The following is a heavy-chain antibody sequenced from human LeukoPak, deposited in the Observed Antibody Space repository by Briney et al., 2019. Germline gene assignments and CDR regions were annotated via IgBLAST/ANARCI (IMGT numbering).Heavy chain of an antibody. Sequence: PGGSLRLSCAASGFTFSSYWMDWVRQAPGKGLVWVSCIDSDGSTISYANSVKGRFTISRDNAKNTLYLQMNSLRAEDTAVYYCARSRDGYNYWGQGILVTVSS. CDR2: IDSDGSTI. V-gene: IGHV3-74*01. CDR1: GFTFSSYW. D-gene: IGHD5-24*01. CDR3: ARSRDGYNY. J-gene: IGHJ4*02.